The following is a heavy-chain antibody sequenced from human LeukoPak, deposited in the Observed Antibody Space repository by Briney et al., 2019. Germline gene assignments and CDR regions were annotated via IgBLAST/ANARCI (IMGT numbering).Heavy chain of an antibody. D-gene: IGHD1-26*01. Sequence: SETLSLTCTVSGGSISSGSYYWSWIRQPAGKGLEWIGRIYTSGSTNYNPSLKSRVTISVDPSKNQFSLKLSSVTAADTAVYYCARELGYSGSYRDAFDIWGRGTMVTVSS. V-gene: IGHV4-61*02. J-gene: IGHJ3*02. CDR2: IYTSGST. CDR3: ARELGYSGSYRDAFDI. CDR1: GGSISSGSYY.